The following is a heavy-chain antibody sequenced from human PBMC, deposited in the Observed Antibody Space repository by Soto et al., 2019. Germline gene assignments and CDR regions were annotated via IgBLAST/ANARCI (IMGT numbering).Heavy chain of an antibody. CDR3: ARCGISIVVDSGWFDP. V-gene: IGHV4-30-4*01. CDR1: GGSISSGDYY. CDR2: IYYSGST. J-gene: IGHJ5*02. D-gene: IGHD2-15*01. Sequence: SETLSLTCTISGGSISSGDYYWSWIRQPPGKGLEWIGYIYYSGSTYYNPSLKSRVTISVDTSKNQFSLKLSSVTAADTAVYYCARCGISIVVDSGWFDPWGQGTLVTVSS.